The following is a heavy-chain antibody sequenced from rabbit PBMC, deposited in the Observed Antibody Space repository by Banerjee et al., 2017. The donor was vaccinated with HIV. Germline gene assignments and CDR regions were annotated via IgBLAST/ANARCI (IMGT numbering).Heavy chain of an antibody. CDR2: INTSSGNT. J-gene: IGHJ4*01. CDR3: ATEDAGSVSYFTL. V-gene: IGHV1S45*01. Sequence: QEQLEESGGGLVQPEGSLALTCTASGFDISGRDLVFWVRQAPGKGLEWIACINTSSGNTVYATWAKGRFTISKTSWTTVTLQMTSLTAADTATYFCATEDAGSVSYFTLWGPGTLVTVS. D-gene: IGHD4-2*01. CDR1: GFDISGRDL.